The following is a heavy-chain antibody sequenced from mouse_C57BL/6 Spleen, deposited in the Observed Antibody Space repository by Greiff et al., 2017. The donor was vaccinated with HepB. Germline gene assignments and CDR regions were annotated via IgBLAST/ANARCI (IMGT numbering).Heavy chain of an antibody. V-gene: IGHV1-81*01. CDR1: GYTFTSYG. Sequence: VKLQESGAELARPGASVKLSCKASGYTFTSYGISWVKQRTGQGLEWIGEIYPRSGNTYYNEKFKGKATLTADKSSSTAYMELRSLTSEDSAVYFCARRTPSYWYFDVWGTGTTVTVSS. J-gene: IGHJ1*03. CDR3: ARRTPSYWYFDV. D-gene: IGHD2-10*02. CDR2: IYPRSGNT.